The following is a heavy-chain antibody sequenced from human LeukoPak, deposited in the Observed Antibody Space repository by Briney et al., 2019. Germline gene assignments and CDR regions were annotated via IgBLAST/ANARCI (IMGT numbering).Heavy chain of an antibody. Sequence: RGSLCPPCAASGFTFDDYAMHWVRQAPGKGLEWVSLISGDGGSTYYADSVKGRFTISRDNSKNSLYLQMNSLRTEDTALYYCAKDRNFWSGYFSSPLDYWGQGTLVTVSS. D-gene: IGHD3-3*01. J-gene: IGHJ4*02. V-gene: IGHV3-43*02. CDR3: AKDRNFWSGYFSSPLDY. CDR2: ISGDGGST. CDR1: GFTFDDYA.